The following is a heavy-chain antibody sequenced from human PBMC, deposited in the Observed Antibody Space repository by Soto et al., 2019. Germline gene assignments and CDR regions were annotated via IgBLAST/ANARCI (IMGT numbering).Heavy chain of an antibody. J-gene: IGHJ3*02. CDR1: GYSFISHY. CDR3: AREAITIFGVVSHDAFDI. Sequence: ASVKVSCKASGYSFISHYIHWVRQAPGQGLEWMGWISAYNGNTNYAQKLQGRVTITTDTSTSTAYMELRSLRSDDTAVYYCAREAITIFGVVSHDAFDIWGQGTMVT. CDR2: ISAYNGNT. V-gene: IGHV1-18*01. D-gene: IGHD3-3*01.